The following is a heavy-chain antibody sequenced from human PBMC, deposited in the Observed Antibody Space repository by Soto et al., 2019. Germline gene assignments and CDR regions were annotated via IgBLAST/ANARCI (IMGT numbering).Heavy chain of an antibody. CDR2: VNAHSGGT. CDR1: GFSFTGYY. Sequence: ASVKVSCKASGFSFTGYYIHWLRQAPGQGLEWMGWVNAHSGGTEYAQKFQGRVTLTRDTSIATAYLTLTSLASDDTALYYCAKDLTRQLAYWLDPWGQGTQVTVSS. J-gene: IGHJ5*02. CDR3: AKDLTRQLAYWLDP. D-gene: IGHD6-6*01. V-gene: IGHV1-2*02.